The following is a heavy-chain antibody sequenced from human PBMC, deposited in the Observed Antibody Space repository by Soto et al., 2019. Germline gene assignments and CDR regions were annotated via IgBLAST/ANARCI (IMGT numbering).Heavy chain of an antibody. CDR3: TRCGIRYHSIGFYLGIDGMDV. D-gene: IGHD3-22*01. V-gene: IGHV1-69*12. CDR2: TIPMFGTT. Sequence: QVRLVKSGAEVKKPESSVRVSCKASGGTFNNYAITWVRQAPGQGLEWMGGTIPMFGTTNYAEKFQGRVTSTADESTNTAYMELSSLRSEDTAVYYCTRCGIRYHSIGFYLGIDGMDVWGQGTTVIVSS. CDR1: GGTFNNYA. J-gene: IGHJ6*02.